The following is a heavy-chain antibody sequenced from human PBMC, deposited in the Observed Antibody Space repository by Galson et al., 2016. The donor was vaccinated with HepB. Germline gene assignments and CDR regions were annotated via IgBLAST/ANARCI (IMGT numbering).Heavy chain of an antibody. D-gene: IGHD3-22*01. CDR2: MFYSGTT. J-gene: IGHJ3*02. V-gene: IGHV4-59*08. Sequence: SETLSLTCTVSGGSISGYSWSWIRQPPGKGLEWIGNMFYSGTTNYNPSLKSRVTISVDTSKSQFSLKLSSVTAADTAISYCARHGDYSYAAFDIWGQGTMVTVSS. CDR1: GGSISGYS. CDR3: ARHGDYSYAAFDI.